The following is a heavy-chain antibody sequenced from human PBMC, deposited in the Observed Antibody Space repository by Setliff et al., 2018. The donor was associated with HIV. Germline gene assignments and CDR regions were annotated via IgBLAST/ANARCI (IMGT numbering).Heavy chain of an antibody. J-gene: IGHJ4*02. Sequence: LSLTCAVSGYSISSGYYWGWIRQPPGKGLEWIGSIYHSGSTYYNPSLKSRVTISVDTSKNQFSLKLSSVTAADTAVYYCARDAPWDSYGSGSYQYYFDYWGQGTLVTVSS. V-gene: IGHV4-38-2*02. CDR1: GYSISSGYY. CDR2: IYHSGST. D-gene: IGHD3-10*01. CDR3: ARDAPWDSYGSGSYQYYFDY.